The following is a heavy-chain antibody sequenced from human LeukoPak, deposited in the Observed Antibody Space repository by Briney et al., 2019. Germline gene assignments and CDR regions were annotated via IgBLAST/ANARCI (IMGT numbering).Heavy chain of an antibody. CDR1: GFTFSSYA. J-gene: IGHJ4*02. CDR2: ISGSGGST. CDR3: AKDLSFFGSGGSNDY. V-gene: IGHV3-23*01. Sequence: GGSLRLSCAASGFTFSSYAMSWVRQAPGKGLEWVSAISGSGGSTYYADSVKGRFTISRDNSKNTLYLQMNSLRAEDTAVYYCAKDLSFFGSGGSNDYWGQGTLVTVSS. D-gene: IGHD6-19*01.